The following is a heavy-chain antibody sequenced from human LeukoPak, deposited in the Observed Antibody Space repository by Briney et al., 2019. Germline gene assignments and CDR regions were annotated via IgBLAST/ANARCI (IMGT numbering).Heavy chain of an antibody. Sequence: GGSLRLSCAASGFTFSSYGMHWVRQAPGKGLEWVAVIWYDGSNKYYADSVKGRFTISRDNSKNTLYLQMNSLRAEDTAVYYCASERSLLDALDIWGQGTMVTVSS. V-gene: IGHV3-33*01. CDR1: GFTFSSYG. D-gene: IGHD4-17*01. CDR2: IWYDGSNK. CDR3: ASERSLLDALDI. J-gene: IGHJ3*02.